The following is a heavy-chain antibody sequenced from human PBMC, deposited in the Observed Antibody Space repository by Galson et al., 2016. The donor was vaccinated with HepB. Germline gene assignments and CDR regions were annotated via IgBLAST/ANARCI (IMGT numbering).Heavy chain of an antibody. Sequence: SVKVSCKASGGIFSNYAITWVRQAPGQGLEWMGGIIPILGTPRYAQKFQGRVTITADESTSTAYMEMSRLRSEDTAVYYRARDRYLAGGRSPFDPWGQGTLVIVSS. CDR1: GGIFSNYA. CDR3: ARDRYLAGGRSPFDP. V-gene: IGHV1-69*13. D-gene: IGHD1-26*01. CDR2: IIPILGTP. J-gene: IGHJ5*02.